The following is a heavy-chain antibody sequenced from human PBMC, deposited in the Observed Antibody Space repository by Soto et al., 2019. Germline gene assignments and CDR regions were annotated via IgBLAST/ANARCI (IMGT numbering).Heavy chain of an antibody. V-gene: IGHV4-30-4*01. Sequence: QVQLQESGPGLVKPSQTLSLTCTVSGGSISSGDYYWSWIRQHPGKGLGWIGYIYYSGSTYYNPSLKSRVTISVDTSKNQLSLKLSYVTAADTAVYYCATEGYDRWYFDLWGRGTLVTASS. D-gene: IGHD3-22*01. CDR2: IYYSGST. CDR3: ATEGYDRWYFDL. J-gene: IGHJ2*01. CDR1: GGSISSGDYY.